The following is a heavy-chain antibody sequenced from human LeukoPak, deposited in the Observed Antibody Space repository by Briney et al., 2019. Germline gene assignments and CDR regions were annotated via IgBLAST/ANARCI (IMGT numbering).Heavy chain of an antibody. CDR1: GGSFSGYY. D-gene: IGHD5-18*01. J-gene: IGHJ4*02. CDR3: ARGSGYSYGYLRSHYFDY. CDR2: INHSGST. V-gene: IGHV4-34*01. Sequence: SETLSLTCAVYGGSFSGYYWSWIRQPPGKGLEWIGEINHSGSTNYNPSLKSRVTISVDTSKNQFSLKLSSVTAADTAVYYCARGSGYSYGYLRSHYFDYWGQGTLVTVSS.